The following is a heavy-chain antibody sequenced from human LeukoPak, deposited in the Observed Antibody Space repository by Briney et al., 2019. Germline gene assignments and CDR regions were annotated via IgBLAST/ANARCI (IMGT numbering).Heavy chain of an antibody. CDR1: GLTISSYS. Sequence: GGSLRLSCAASGLTISSYSMNWVRQAPGKGLQWVSYISSSSSTIYYADSVKGRFTISRDNAKNSLYLQMNSLRAEDTAVYYCARWWARWTTNWFDPWGQGTLVTVSS. D-gene: IGHD2-15*01. CDR3: ARWWARWTTNWFDP. CDR2: ISSSSSTI. J-gene: IGHJ5*02. V-gene: IGHV3-48*01.